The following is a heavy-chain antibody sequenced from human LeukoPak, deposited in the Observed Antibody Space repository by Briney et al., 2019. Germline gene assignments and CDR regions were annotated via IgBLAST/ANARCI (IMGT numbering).Heavy chain of an antibody. Sequence: ASVKVSCKASGYTFTSYGISWVRQAPGQRLEWMGWISAGNGNTKYSQNFQGRVTFISNTSATTAFMELSSLRSEDAAVYYCARDHGVIGTRGGRIYGMDVWGQGTTVTVSS. CDR3: ARDHGVIGTRGGRIYGMDV. D-gene: IGHD3-10*01. CDR1: GYTFTSYG. CDR2: ISAGNGNT. V-gene: IGHV1-3*01. J-gene: IGHJ6*02.